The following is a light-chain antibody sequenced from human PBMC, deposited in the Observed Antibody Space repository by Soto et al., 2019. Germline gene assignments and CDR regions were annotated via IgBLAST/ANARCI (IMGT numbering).Light chain of an antibody. CDR3: QQYGTSPGT. J-gene: IGKJ1*01. CDR1: QSVYSNF. CDR2: GAF. V-gene: IGKV3-20*01. Sequence: EIVLTQSPGTLSLSPGERATLSCRASQSVYSNFLAWYQHKPGQTPRLLIYGAFIRATGIPDRFSGSGSGTDFTLTVSRLAPEDFAVYYCQQYGTSPGTFGQGTKVEI.